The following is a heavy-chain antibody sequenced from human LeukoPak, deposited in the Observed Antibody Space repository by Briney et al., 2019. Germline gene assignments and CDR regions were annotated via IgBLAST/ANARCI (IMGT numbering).Heavy chain of an antibody. CDR2: ISSSGSTI. J-gene: IGHJ3*02. CDR1: GFTFSSYE. D-gene: IGHD2-2*02. Sequence: GGSLRLSCAASGFTFSSYEMNWVRQAPGKGLEWVSYISSSGSTIYYADSVKGRFTISSDNAKNSLYLQMNSLRAEDTAVYYWARDDSSFDTPFVIWGKGAMVTVSS. CDR3: ARDDSSFDTPFVI. V-gene: IGHV3-48*03.